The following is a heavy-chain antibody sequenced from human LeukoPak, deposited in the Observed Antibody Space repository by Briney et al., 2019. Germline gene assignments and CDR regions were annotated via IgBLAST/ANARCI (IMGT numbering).Heavy chain of an antibody. V-gene: IGHV4-59*01. Sequence: SETLSLTCTVSGGSISSYYWSWIRQPPGKGLEWIGYTYYSGSTNYNPSLKSRVTISVDSSKHQFSLKLSSVTAADTAMYYCARVSGYDWESFYDYWGQGSLVTVSS. J-gene: IGHJ4*02. D-gene: IGHD5-12*01. CDR1: GGSISSYY. CDR3: ARVSGYDWESFYDY. CDR2: TYYSGST.